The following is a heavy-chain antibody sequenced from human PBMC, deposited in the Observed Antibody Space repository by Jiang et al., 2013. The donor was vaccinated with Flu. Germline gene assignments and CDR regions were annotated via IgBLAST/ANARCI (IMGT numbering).Heavy chain of an antibody. V-gene: IGHV3-48*03. CDR1: GFTFSSYE. J-gene: IGHJ4*02. CDR3: ARADYYGSGSYYNFVY. Sequence: QLVESGGGLVQPGGSLRLSCAASGFTFSSYEMNWVRQAPGKGLEWVSYISSSGSTIYYADSVKGRFTISRDNAKNSLYLQMNSLRAEDTAVYYCARADYYGSGSYYNFVYWGQGTLVTVSS. D-gene: IGHD3-10*01. CDR2: ISSSGSTI.